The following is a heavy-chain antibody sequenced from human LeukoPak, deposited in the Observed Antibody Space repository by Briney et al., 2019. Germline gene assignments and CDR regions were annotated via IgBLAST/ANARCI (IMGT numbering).Heavy chain of an antibody. J-gene: IGHJ4*02. CDR2: IKSKTDGVTT. D-gene: IGHD5-24*01. V-gene: IGHV3-15*01. CDR1: GFTCTNAW. CDR3: TTGARGRDGYKSHFDN. Sequence: GGSLRLXCAASGFTCTNAWMSWVRQAPGKGLEWVGRIKSKTDGVTTDYAAPVKGRFTISRDDSKNTLFLQMNSLNTEDTAVYSCTTGARGRDGYKSHFDNWGLGTLVTVSS.